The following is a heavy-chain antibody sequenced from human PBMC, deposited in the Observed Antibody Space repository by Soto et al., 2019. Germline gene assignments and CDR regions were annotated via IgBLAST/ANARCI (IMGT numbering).Heavy chain of an antibody. CDR1: GGSISSGNYY. J-gene: IGHJ4*02. CDR2: ISYSGSA. Sequence: QVQLQESGPGLVKPSQTLSLTCTVSGGSISSGNYYWSWIRQPPGKGLEWIGFISYSGSAYYNPSLKSRVTISVDTSKKQFSLNLSFVTAADTAVYYCATMGTPATGLYYFDYWGQGTLVTVSS. CDR3: ATMGTPATGLYYFDY. V-gene: IGHV4-30-4*01. D-gene: IGHD2-15*01.